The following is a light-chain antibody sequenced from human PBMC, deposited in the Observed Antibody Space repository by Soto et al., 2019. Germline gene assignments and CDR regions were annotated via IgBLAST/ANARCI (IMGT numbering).Light chain of an antibody. Sequence: DIVLTQSPGTLSLSLGERGTISCRASQSVSSSYLAWYQQKPGKAPRLLIYRASSMATGIPDRFSGSGSGTDFTLTISRLEPEDFAVYYCHQYSSSPRTFGQGTKV. V-gene: IGKV3-20*01. J-gene: IGKJ1*01. CDR1: QSVSSSY. CDR3: HQYSSSPRT. CDR2: RAS.